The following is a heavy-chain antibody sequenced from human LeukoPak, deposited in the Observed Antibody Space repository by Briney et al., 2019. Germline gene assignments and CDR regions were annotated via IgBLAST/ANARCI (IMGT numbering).Heavy chain of an antibody. CDR2: TKQNGGEK. Sequence: PGGSLRLSCAASGFTFTNNWMTWVRQAPGKGLEWVATTKQNGGEKYYVDSVKGRFTISRDNARDSLYLQMNILRAEDAAVYYCARARYCANTICYIGGGLDVWGPGTTVTVPS. D-gene: IGHD2-2*01. CDR3: ARARYCANTICYIGGGLDV. CDR1: GFTFTNNW. J-gene: IGHJ6*02. V-gene: IGHV3-7*04.